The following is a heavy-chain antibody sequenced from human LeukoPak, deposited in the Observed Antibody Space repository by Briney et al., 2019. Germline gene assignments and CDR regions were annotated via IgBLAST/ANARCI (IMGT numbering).Heavy chain of an antibody. D-gene: IGHD3-3*01. J-gene: IGHJ4*02. V-gene: IGHV3-21*01. Sequence: GGSLRLSCAASGFTFSSYSMNWVRQAPGKGLEWVSSISSSSSYIYYADSVKGRFTISRDNAKNSLYLQMNSLRAEDTAVYYCARGVPYDSWSGPHYSDYWGQGTLVTVSS. CDR2: ISSSSSYI. CDR3: ARGVPYDSWSGPHYSDY. CDR1: GFTFSSYS.